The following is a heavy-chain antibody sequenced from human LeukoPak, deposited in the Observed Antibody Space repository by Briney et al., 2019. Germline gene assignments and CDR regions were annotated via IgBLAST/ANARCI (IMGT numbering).Heavy chain of an antibody. CDR2: ISSSSSTI. D-gene: IGHD6-6*01. CDR1: GFTFSSYS. V-gene: IGHV3-48*01. J-gene: IGHJ4*02. Sequence: GGSLRLSCAASGFTFSSYSMNWVRQAPGKGLEWVSYISSSSSTIYYADSVKGRFTISRDNSKNTLYLHMGSLRAEDMAVYYCARGKGSSSSDLFDYWGQGTLVTVSS. CDR3: ARGKGSSSSDLFDY.